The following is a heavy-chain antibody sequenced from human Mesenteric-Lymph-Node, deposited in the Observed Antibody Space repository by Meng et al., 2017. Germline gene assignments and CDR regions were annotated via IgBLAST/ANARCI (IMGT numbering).Heavy chain of an antibody. D-gene: IGHD3-22*01. CDR2: ISSSGSNI. CDR1: GFTFSSYE. CDR3: GRDSPGLDYYDSSGYPFDD. Sequence: GESLKISCAASGFTFSSYEMNWVRQAPGKGLEWVSYISSSGSNIYYADSVKGRFTISRDNAKNSLYLQMNSLRAEDTAVYYCGRDSPGLDYYDSSGYPFDDWGQGTLVTVSS. J-gene: IGHJ4*02. V-gene: IGHV3-48*03.